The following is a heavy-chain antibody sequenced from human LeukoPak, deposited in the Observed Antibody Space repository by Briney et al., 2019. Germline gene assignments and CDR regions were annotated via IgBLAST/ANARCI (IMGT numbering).Heavy chain of an antibody. V-gene: IGHV4-61*02. CDR2: IYTSGST. Sequence: PSQTLSLTCTVSGGSISSGSYYWSWIRQPAGKGLEWIGRIYTSGSTNYNPSLKSRVTISVDTSKNQFSLKLNSVTAADTAVYYCARTRAYGGRPDYWGQGTLVTVSS. CDR1: GGSISSGSYY. J-gene: IGHJ4*02. D-gene: IGHD4-23*01. CDR3: ARTRAYGGRPDY.